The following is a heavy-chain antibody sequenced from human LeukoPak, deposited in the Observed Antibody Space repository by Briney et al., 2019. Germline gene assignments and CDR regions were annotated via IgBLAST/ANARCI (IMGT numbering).Heavy chain of an antibody. CDR3: TRSDCSGGGCYSVRAFDI. D-gene: IGHD2-15*01. Sequence: GGSLRLSCAASGFTFSIYWMSWVRQAPGKGLEWVANIKQDGSEKYYVGSVKGRFTVSRDNAKNSLYLQMNSLRAEDRAVYYCTRSDCSGGGCYSVRAFDIWGQGTMVAVSS. CDR2: IKQDGSEK. J-gene: IGHJ3*02. CDR1: GFTFSIYW. V-gene: IGHV3-7*01.